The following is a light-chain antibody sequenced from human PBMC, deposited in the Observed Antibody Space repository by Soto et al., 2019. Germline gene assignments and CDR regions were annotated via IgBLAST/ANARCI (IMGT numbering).Light chain of an antibody. J-gene: IGKJ5*01. CDR1: QRVSSN. V-gene: IGKV3-15*01. CDR3: QQYDSWPPKIT. Sequence: EIVMTQSPATLSVSPGERVTLSCRASQRVSSNLAWYQQKPGQAPRLLIYGAFTRASDIPARFSGSGSGTEFTLTISSLQSEDFAVYFCQQYDSWPPKITFGQGTRLESK. CDR2: GAF.